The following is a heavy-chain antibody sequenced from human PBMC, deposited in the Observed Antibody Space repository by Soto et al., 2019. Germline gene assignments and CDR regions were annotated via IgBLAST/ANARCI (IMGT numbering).Heavy chain of an antibody. V-gene: IGHV4-34*01. Sequence: QSQTLSLTCAVYGGSFSGYYWSWIRQPPGKGLEWIGEINHSGSTNYNPSLKSRVTISVDTSKNQFSLKLSSVTAADTAVYYCAREGPAAMPGPWGQGTLVTVSS. CDR3: AREGPAAMPGP. CDR1: GGSFSGYY. CDR2: INHSGST. J-gene: IGHJ5*02. D-gene: IGHD2-2*01.